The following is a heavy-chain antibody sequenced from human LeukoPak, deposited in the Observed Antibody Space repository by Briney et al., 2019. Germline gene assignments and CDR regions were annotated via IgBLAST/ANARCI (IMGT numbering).Heavy chain of an antibody. V-gene: IGHV3-64D*06. CDR1: GFTFSGSA. Sequence: GGSLRLSCAASGFTFSGSAMHWVRQAPGKGLEYVSAISSNGGSTYYADSVKGRFTISRDNSKNTLYLQMSSLRAEDTAVYYCAHIVVVEGVDYWGQGTLVTVSS. D-gene: IGHD2-21*01. CDR2: ISSNGGST. CDR3: AHIVVVEGVDY. J-gene: IGHJ4*02.